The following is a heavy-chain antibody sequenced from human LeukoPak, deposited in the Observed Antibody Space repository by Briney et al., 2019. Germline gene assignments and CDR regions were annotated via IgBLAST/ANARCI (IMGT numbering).Heavy chain of an antibody. J-gene: IGHJ6*03. Sequence: GGSLRLSCAASGFNFTRYNMNWVRQAPGKGLEHISYISSVSRTIDNADSVKGRFTISRDNAKNSLYLQMNSLRAEDTAVYYCARERKSNYYLDVWGKGTTVTVSS. CDR3: ARERKSNYYLDV. CDR1: GFNFTRYN. V-gene: IGHV3-48*01. CDR2: ISSVSRTI.